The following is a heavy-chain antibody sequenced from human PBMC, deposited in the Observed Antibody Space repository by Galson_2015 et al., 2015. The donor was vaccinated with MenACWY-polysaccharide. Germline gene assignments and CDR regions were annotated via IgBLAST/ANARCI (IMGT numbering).Heavy chain of an antibody. J-gene: IGHJ3*01. CDR1: GFSISTYW. CDR2: INSDGSSA. CDR3: ARGFCSGGTCLRWDDAFDF. V-gene: IGHV3-74*03. Sequence: SLRLSCAASGFSISTYWMHWVRQVPGKGLMWVSRINSDGSSATYADSVRGRLTFSRDNAENTVYLQLNSLRVEDTAVYYCARGFCSGGTCLRWDDAFDFRGQGTMVIVSS. D-gene: IGHD2-15*01.